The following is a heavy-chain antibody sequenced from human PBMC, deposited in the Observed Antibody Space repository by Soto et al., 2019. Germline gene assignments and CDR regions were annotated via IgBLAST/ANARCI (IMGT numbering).Heavy chain of an antibody. J-gene: IGHJ6*02. V-gene: IGHV4-39*01. CDR2: IYYSGTT. CDR3: ARLHGYCISSSCHGHYAMDV. Sequence: QLQLQESGPGLVKPSETLSLTCTVSSASISSSSYTWGWIRQPPGKGLEWIGSIYYSGTTYYNPSXXXRVTVSVATSXXQXSXXVTSVTAADTAVYYCARLHGYCISSSCHGHYAMDVWGQGTTVTVSS. D-gene: IGHD2-2*01. CDR1: SASISSSSYT.